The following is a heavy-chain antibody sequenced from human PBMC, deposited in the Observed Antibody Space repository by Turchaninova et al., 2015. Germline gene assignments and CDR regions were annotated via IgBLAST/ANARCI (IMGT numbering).Heavy chain of an antibody. Sequence: EVQLVESGGALVKPEGFLRLSCAASGFSISTHTRNWVCQAQGKGLGWVSSISSNSTDIYYADSVKGRFPVSRDNVKNSLYLQMNSLRAEDTAVYYCARDATGSDLPSDAFDIWGQGTVVTVSS. J-gene: IGHJ3*02. CDR3: ARDATGSDLPSDAFDI. CDR1: GFSISTHT. V-gene: IGHV3-21*01. D-gene: IGHD1-26*01. CDR2: ISSNSTDI.